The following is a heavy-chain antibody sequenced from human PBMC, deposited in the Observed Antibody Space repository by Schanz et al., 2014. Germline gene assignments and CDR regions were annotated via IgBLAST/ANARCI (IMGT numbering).Heavy chain of an antibody. CDR2: IWYDGNNK. V-gene: IGHV3-33*08. CDR1: GFTFSTYW. J-gene: IGHJ4*02. CDR3: TRDTDYHFDY. Sequence: VQLVESGGGLVQPGGSLRLSCAASGFTFSTYWMSWVRQAPGKGLEWVAVIWYDGNNKYYADSVKGRFTISRDNSKNTLYLQMNSLRAEDTAVYYCTRDTDYHFDYWGQGTLVTVSS. D-gene: IGHD4-17*01.